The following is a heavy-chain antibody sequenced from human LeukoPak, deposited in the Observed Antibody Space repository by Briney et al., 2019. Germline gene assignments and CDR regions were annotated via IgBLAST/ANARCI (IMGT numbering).Heavy chain of an antibody. Sequence: GGSLKISCKTSGYSFTSYWIGWVRQMPGKGLEWMGIIYPSDSDTRYSPSFQGQVTISADRSITTAYLQWSSLKASDTAIYYCARRLKISQGGTTDYWGQGTLVTVSS. CDR3: ARRLKISQGGTTDY. V-gene: IGHV5-51*01. J-gene: IGHJ4*02. D-gene: IGHD1-1*01. CDR1: GYSFTSYW. CDR2: IYPSDSDT.